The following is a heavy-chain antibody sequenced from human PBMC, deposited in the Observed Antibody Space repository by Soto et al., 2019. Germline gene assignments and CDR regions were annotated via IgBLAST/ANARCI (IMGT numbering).Heavy chain of an antibody. CDR2: IDPSDSYT. Sequence: GESLKISCNGSGYSFTSYWISWVRQMPGKGLEWMGRIDPSDSYTNYSPSFQGHVTISADKSISTAYLQWSNLKASDTAMYYCARGESSVVVTAVWFDPWGQGTLVTVSS. J-gene: IGHJ5*02. CDR3: ARGESSVVVTAVWFDP. CDR1: GYSFTSYW. D-gene: IGHD2-21*02. V-gene: IGHV5-10-1*01.